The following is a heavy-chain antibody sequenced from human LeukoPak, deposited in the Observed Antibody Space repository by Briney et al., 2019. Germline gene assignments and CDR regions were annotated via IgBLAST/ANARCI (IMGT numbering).Heavy chain of an antibody. D-gene: IGHD3-9*01. J-gene: IGHJ1*01. CDR1: GFTFDDYA. CDR2: ISRNSGSI. V-gene: IGHV3-9*01. CDR3: AKDIAYDILTGYLLFQH. Sequence: GGSLRLSCAASGFTFDDYAMHWVRQAPGKGLEWVSGISRNSGSIGYADSVKGRFTISRDNAKNSLYLQMNSLRAEDTALYYCAKDIAYDILTGYLLFQHWGQGTLVTVSS.